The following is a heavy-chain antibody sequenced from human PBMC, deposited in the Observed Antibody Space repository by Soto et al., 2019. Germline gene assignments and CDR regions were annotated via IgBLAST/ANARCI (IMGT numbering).Heavy chain of an antibody. J-gene: IGHJ4*02. D-gene: IGHD3-22*01. CDR2: IIPIFGTA. Sequence: QVQLVQSGAEVKKPGSSVKVSCKASGGTFSSYAISWVRQAPGQGLEWMGGIIPIFGTANYAQKFQGRVTITEDASTSTAYMELSSLRSEDTDVYYCARIPLRDSSRYYLYYFDYWGQGTLVTVSS. V-gene: IGHV1-69*01. CDR1: GGTFSSYA. CDR3: ARIPLRDSSRYYLYYFDY.